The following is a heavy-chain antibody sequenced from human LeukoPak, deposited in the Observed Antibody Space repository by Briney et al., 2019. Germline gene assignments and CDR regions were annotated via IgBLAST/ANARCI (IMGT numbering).Heavy chain of an antibody. Sequence: GGSLRLSCAASGFNFGSYYMSWVRQAPGKGLEWVANIKKDGSETYYVDSVKGRFTISRDTTKDSLYLQMNSLRAEDTAVYYCARALGYSSGWYSPYYYYGMDVWGQGTTVTVSS. CDR2: IKKDGSET. CDR1: GFNFGSYY. CDR3: ARALGYSSGWYSPYYYYGMDV. D-gene: IGHD6-19*01. J-gene: IGHJ6*02. V-gene: IGHV3-7*01.